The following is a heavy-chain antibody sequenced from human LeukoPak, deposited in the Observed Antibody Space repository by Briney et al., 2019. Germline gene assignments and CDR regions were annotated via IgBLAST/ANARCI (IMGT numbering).Heavy chain of an antibody. D-gene: IGHD3-10*01. J-gene: IGHJ4*02. Sequence: SETLSLTCAVQGGPFSGYYWSWLRQPPGKGLEWIGEINHSGVTKYNPSLKSRVTISVDTSKNQFSLKLSSVTAADTAVYYCARREGSGTYEYWGQGTLVTVSS. CDR3: ARREGSGTYEY. V-gene: IGHV4-34*01. CDR1: GGPFSGYY. CDR2: INHSGVT.